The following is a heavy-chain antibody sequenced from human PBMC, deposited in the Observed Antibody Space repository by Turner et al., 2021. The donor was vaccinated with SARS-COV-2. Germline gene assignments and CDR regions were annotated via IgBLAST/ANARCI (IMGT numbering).Heavy chain of an antibody. D-gene: IGHD3-3*01. CDR1: GGSISNYY. Sequence: QVLLQESGPRLVNPWVTLSLTCTFSGGSISNYYWSWVRQSPGKTLEWIGYSSHNGLTKYNPSLKRRLAMSVDSSRDHISLEVRSLTAEDTAVYYCARGAGRHFDFRTGSYYFDIWGQGTLVTVS. J-gene: IGHJ4*02. CDR3: ARGAGRHFDFRTGSYYFDI. V-gene: IGHV4-59*01. CDR2: SSHNGLT.